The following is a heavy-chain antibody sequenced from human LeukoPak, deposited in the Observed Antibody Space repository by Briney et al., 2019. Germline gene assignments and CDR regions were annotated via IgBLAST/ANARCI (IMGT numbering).Heavy chain of an antibody. D-gene: IGHD3-22*01. CDR1: GFTFSNYA. CDR2: ITGGGSGI. V-gene: IGHV3-23*01. CDR3: AKDPPWGDYDSSGYYNS. Sequence: PGGSLRLSCAASGFTFSNYAMSWVRQAPGKGLEWVSAITGGGSGIYYADSMKSRFTISRDNSKNTLYLQINSLRAEDTAVYYCAKDPPWGDYDSSGYYNSWGQGTLVTVSS. J-gene: IGHJ4*02.